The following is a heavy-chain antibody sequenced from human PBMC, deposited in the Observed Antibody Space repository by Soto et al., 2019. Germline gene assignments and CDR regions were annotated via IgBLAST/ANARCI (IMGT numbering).Heavy chain of an antibody. J-gene: IGHJ6*02. CDR1: GYTFTSYY. D-gene: IGHD1-1*01. V-gene: IGHV1-46*01. CDR3: ARFAVLQLIPPGNKETLNYHYYAMDV. CDR2: INPSGGST. Sequence: ASVKGSCKASGYTFTSYYMHWVRQAPGQGLEWMGIINPSGGSTSYAQKFQGRVTMTRDTSTSTVYMELSSLRPEDTAVYYCARFAVLQLIPPGNKETLNYHYYAMDVWGQGTTVTVSS.